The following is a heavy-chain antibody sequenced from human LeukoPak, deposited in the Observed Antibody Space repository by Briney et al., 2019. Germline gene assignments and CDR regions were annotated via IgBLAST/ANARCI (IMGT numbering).Heavy chain of an antibody. Sequence: LGGPLRLSCAPSGFTFSRYGMHWVRQAPGKGLEWVAVFLYEGSNKYYADSVEGRFSIARDNSKNPLHLQMDSLRAEDTAVYYCARDPSTYGVEGLVYWGQGALVTVSS. CDR3: ARDPSTYGVEGLVY. CDR2: FLYEGSNK. J-gene: IGHJ4*02. CDR1: GFTFSRYG. V-gene: IGHV3-33*01. D-gene: IGHD4-17*01.